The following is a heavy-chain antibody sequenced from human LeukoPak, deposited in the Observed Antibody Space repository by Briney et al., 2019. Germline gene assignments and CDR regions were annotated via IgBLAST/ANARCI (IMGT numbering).Heavy chain of an antibody. CDR1: GGTFSSYV. Sequence: GASVKVSCKASGGTFSSYVISWVRQAPGQGLEWMGGILPILGTPNYAQKFQGRVTITADESTSTVYMELSSLRSEDTAVYYCAKGDSSSWSHSYYYYVDVWGKGTTVTVSS. D-gene: IGHD6-13*01. V-gene: IGHV1-69*13. CDR3: AKGDSSSWSHSYYYYVDV. J-gene: IGHJ6*03. CDR2: ILPILGTP.